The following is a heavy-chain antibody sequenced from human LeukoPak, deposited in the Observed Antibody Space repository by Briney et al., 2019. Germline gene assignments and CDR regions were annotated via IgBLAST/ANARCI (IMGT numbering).Heavy chain of an antibody. J-gene: IGHJ4*02. CDR3: AKDIRRFLEWCDY. V-gene: IGHV3-30*18. D-gene: IGHD3-3*01. CDR1: GFTFSSYG. Sequence: GRSLRLSCAASGFTFSSYGMHWVRQAPGKGLEWVAVISYDGSNKHYADSVKGRFTISRDNSKNTLYLQMNSLRAEDTAVYYCAKDIRRFLEWCDYWGQGTLVTVSS. CDR2: ISYDGSNK.